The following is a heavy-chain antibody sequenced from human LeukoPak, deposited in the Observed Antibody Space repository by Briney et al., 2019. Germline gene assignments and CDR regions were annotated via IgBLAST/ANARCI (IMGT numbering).Heavy chain of an antibody. CDR3: ASGLAANY. D-gene: IGHD6-25*01. V-gene: IGHV4-34*01. Sequence: SETLSLTCAVYGGSFSGYYWSWIRQPPGKGLEWIGEINHSGSTNYNPSLKSRVTISVDTSKNQFSLKLSSVTAADTAVYYCASGLAANYWGQGTLVTVSS. CDR2: INHSGST. CDR1: GGSFSGYY. J-gene: IGHJ4*02.